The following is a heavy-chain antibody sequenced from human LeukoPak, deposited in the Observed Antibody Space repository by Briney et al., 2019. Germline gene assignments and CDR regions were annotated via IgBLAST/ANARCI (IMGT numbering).Heavy chain of an antibody. CDR2: INSGGSST. V-gene: IGHV3-74*01. Sequence: PGGSLRLSCAGSGFTFSSYWMHWVRQAPGKGLVWVSRINSGGSSTSYADSVKGRFTISRDNAKNTLYLQINSLRAEDTAVYYCARGPRVDYQTYYFDYWGQGTLVTVSS. CDR3: ARGPRVDYQTYYFDY. D-gene: IGHD4-11*01. CDR1: GFTFSSYW. J-gene: IGHJ4*02.